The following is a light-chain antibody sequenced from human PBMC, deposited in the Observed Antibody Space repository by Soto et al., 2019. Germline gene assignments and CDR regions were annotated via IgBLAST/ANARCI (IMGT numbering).Light chain of an antibody. V-gene: IGKV1-6*01. CDR1: QGIRND. CDR3: LQDYNYPT. J-gene: IGKJ1*01. Sequence: AIQMTQSPSSLSASVGDRVTITCRASQGIRNDLGWYQQKPGKAPKLLIYAASSLQSGVPSRFSGSGSGTDFTLPISSLQPEDFATYYCLQDYNYPTFGQGTKVEIK. CDR2: AAS.